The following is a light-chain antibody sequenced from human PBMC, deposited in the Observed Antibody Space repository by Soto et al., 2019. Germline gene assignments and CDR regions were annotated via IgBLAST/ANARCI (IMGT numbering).Light chain of an antibody. CDR3: QSYDSSLVVV. Sequence: QSVLTQPPSVSGAPGQRVTISCTGSSSNIGAGYDVHWYQQLPGTAPKLLIYGNSNRPSGVPDRFSGSKSGTSASLAITGLQAEDEADYYCQSYDSSLVVVFGGGPSSPS. CDR1: SSNIGAGYD. CDR2: GNS. V-gene: IGLV1-40*01. J-gene: IGLJ2*01.